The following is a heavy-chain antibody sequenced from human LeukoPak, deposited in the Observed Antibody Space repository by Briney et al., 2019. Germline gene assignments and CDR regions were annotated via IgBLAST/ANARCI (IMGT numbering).Heavy chain of an antibody. V-gene: IGHV3-30*03. CDR3: ARDLLKTGLLWFGEPWGAIDY. CDR2: ISYDGSNK. J-gene: IGHJ4*02. D-gene: IGHD3-10*01. Sequence: PGGSLRLSCAASGFTFSSYGMHWVRQAPGKGLQWVAVISYDGSNKYYADSVKGRFTISRDNSENTLYLQMNSLTAEDTAVYYCARDLLKTGLLWFGEPWGAIDYWGQGTLVTVSS. CDR1: GFTFSSYG.